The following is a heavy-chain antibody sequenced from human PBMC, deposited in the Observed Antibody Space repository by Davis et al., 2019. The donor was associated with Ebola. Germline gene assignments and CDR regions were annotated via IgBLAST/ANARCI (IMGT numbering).Heavy chain of an antibody. Sequence: GESLKISCAASGFTVSSTYMSWVRQAPGKGLAWVSVIYSGGSTYYADSVKGRFTISRDNSKNTLYLQMNSRRAEDTAVYYCAVVGSSGWYYYGMDVWGQGTTVTVSS. CDR1: GFTVSSTY. J-gene: IGHJ6*02. CDR2: IYSGGST. CDR3: AVVGSSGWYYYGMDV. D-gene: IGHD6-19*01. V-gene: IGHV3-53*01.